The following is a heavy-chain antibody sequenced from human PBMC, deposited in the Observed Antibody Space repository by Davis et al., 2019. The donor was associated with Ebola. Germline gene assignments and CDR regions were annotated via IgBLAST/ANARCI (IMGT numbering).Heavy chain of an antibody. V-gene: IGHV3-11*04. CDR1: GFTFTDYY. Sequence: GESLKISCAASGFTFTDYYMSWIRPAPGKGLEWLSYISNRDGTIFYADSVKGRFTISRDNAKNSLYLQMNSLRAGDTAIYYCARDRRKWYPGVGGFDMWGQGTMVTVSS. CDR2: ISNRDGTI. D-gene: IGHD1-26*01. CDR3: ARDRRKWYPGVGGFDM. J-gene: IGHJ3*02.